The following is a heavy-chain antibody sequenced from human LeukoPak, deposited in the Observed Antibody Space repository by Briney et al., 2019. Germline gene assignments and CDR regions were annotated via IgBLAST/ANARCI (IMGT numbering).Heavy chain of an antibody. D-gene: IGHD3-22*01. CDR2: ISGSGGST. V-gene: IGHV3-23*01. Sequence: GGSLRLSCAASGFTFSSYAMSWVRQAPGKGLEWVSAISGSGGSTYYADSVKGRFTISRDNSKNSLYLQMNSLRAEYTAVYYCANTSRKTAHYYDSSGYYSYDYWGQGTLVTVSS. J-gene: IGHJ4*02. CDR3: ANTSRKTAHYYDSSGYYSYDY. CDR1: GFTFSSYA.